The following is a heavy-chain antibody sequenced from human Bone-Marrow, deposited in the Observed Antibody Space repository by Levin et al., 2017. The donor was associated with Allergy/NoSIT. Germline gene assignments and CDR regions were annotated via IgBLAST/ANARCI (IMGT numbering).Heavy chain of an antibody. CDR2: ISSSSSYI. CDR1: GFTFSSYS. V-gene: IGHV3-21*01. D-gene: IGHD2-15*01. Sequence: GGSLRLSCAASGFTFSSYSMNWVRQAPGKGLEWVSSISSSSSYIYYADSVKGRFTISRDNAKNSLYLQMNSLRAEDTAVYYCARGYCSGGSCYLLPAGDYWGQGTLVTVSS. CDR3: ARGYCSGGSCYLLPAGDY. J-gene: IGHJ4*02.